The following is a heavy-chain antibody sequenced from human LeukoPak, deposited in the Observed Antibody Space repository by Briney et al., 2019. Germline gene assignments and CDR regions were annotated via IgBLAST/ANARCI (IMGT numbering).Heavy chain of an antibody. V-gene: IGHV3-23*01. Sequence: GSLRLSCAASGFNFSSYGMNWVRQAPGKGLEGGLGISGSGGSTYNADSVKGRFTISRDNSKNTLYLQMNSLRVEDTAVYYCAKLAGGSCSGSSCPDFDSWGQGTLVTVSS. CDR2: ISGSGGST. J-gene: IGHJ4*02. CDR3: AKLAGGSCSGSSCPDFDS. CDR1: GFNFSSYG. D-gene: IGHD2-15*01.